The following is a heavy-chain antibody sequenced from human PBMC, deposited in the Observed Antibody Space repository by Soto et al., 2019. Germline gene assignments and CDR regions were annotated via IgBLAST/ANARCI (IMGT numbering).Heavy chain of an antibody. CDR3: ARERSSSFDYYYYIDV. J-gene: IGHJ6*03. Sequence: QVQLVQSGAEVKKPGASVKVSCKASGYTFTSYGISWVRQAPGQGVEWMGWISAYNGNTNYAQKLQGIVTMTTDRPTSTAYMELRSLRSDETAVYYCARERSSSFDYYYYIDVWGKGTTVTVSS. CDR1: GYTFTSYG. V-gene: IGHV1-18*01. CDR2: ISAYNGNT. D-gene: IGHD6-6*01.